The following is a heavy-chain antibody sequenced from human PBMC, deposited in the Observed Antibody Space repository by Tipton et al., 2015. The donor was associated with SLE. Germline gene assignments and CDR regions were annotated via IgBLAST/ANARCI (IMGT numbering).Heavy chain of an antibody. Sequence: SLRLSCAASGFTFSNYAMSWVRQAPGKGLEWVSAITGSGDRTYYIDSVKGRFTISRDDVMSSFYLQMYNLRGGDTGVYYCARALLDVVPGPSGMDVWGPGTTV. CDR2: ITGSGDRT. V-gene: IGHV3-23*01. J-gene: IGHJ6*02. CDR1: GFTFSNYA. D-gene: IGHD2-2*01. CDR3: ARALLDVVPGPSGMDV.